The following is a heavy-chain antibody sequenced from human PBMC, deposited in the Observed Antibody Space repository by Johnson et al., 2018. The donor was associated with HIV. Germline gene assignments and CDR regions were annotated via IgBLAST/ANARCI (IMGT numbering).Heavy chain of an antibody. Sequence: EVQLVESGGGLVKPGGSLRLSCAASGFSFSDYYMNWVRQAPGKGLEWVSAISGSGGSTYYADSVKGRFTISRDNSKNTLYLQMNSLRAEDTAVYYCAKVINPSRVDTAMVTVLDAFDIWGQGTMVTVSS. CDR2: ISGSGGST. CDR3: AKVINPSRVDTAMVTVLDAFDI. J-gene: IGHJ3*02. D-gene: IGHD5-18*01. CDR1: GFSFSDYY. V-gene: IGHV3-23*04.